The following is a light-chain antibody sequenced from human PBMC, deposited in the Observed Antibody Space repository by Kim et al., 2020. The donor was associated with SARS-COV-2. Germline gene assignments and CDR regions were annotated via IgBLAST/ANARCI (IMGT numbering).Light chain of an antibody. J-gene: IGLJ2*01. CDR3: QAWDSSTGV. CDR2: QDN. CDR1: KLGDKY. V-gene: IGLV3-1*01. Sequence: VSPGQTASITCSGDKLGDKYACWYQQKPGQSPVLVMYQDNKRPSGIPERFSGSNSGNTATLTISGTQAMDEADYYCQAWDSSTGVFGGGTQLTVL.